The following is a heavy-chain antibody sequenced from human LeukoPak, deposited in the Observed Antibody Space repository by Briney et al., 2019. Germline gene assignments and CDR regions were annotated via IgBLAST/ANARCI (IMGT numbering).Heavy chain of an antibody. D-gene: IGHD1-26*01. CDR2: IYYSGST. Sequence: PSQTLSLTCTVSGGSISSGGYYWSWIRQHPGKGLEWIGYIYYSGSTYYNPSLKSRVTISVDTSKNQLSLKLSSVTAADTAVYYCAREIRGIWFDPWGQGTLVTVSS. CDR3: AREIRGIWFDP. CDR1: GGSISSGGYY. J-gene: IGHJ5*02. V-gene: IGHV4-31*03.